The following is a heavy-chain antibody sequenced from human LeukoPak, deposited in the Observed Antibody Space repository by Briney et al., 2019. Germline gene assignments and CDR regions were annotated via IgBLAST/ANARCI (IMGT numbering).Heavy chain of an antibody. Sequence: GASVKVSCTGSGGTFSSDAISWVRHGPGQGLEWGGESIPIFGTANYAQKFQGRVTITTDESTCTAYMELSSLRSEDTAVYYCARDTGSDYDFWSGYYKQRLNYYYYYMDVWGKGTTVTVSS. CDR3: ARDTGSDYDFWSGYYKQRLNYYYYYMDV. CDR1: GGTFSSDA. J-gene: IGHJ6*03. CDR2: SIPIFGTA. D-gene: IGHD3-3*01. V-gene: IGHV1-69*05.